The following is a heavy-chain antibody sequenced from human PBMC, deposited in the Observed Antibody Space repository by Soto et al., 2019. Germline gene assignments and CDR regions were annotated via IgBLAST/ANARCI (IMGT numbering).Heavy chain of an antibody. J-gene: IGHJ4*02. CDR1: GFTFSNAW. V-gene: IGHV3-15*01. CDR2: IKSKTDGGTT. CDR3: TTEEIPEYSYGYEAPHY. D-gene: IGHD5-18*01. Sequence: GGSLRLSCAASGFTFSNAWMSWVRQAPGKGLEWVGRIKSKTDGGTTDYAAPVKGRFTISRDDSKNTLYLQMNSLKTEDTAVYYCTTEEIPEYSYGYEAPHYWGQGTLVTVSS.